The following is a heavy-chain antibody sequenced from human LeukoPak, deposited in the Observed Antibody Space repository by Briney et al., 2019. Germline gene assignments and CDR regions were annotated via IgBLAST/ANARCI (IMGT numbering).Heavy chain of an antibody. Sequence: SQTLSLTCTVSGGSISSGGYYWSWIRQHPGKGLEWIGYIYYSGSTYYNPSLKSRVTISVDTSKNQFSLKLSSVTAADTAVYYCARGYSNYVFYYYYMDVWGKGTTVTVSS. CDR1: GGSISSGGYY. CDR2: IYYSGST. J-gene: IGHJ6*03. V-gene: IGHV4-31*03. CDR3: ARGYSNYVFYYYYMDV. D-gene: IGHD4-11*01.